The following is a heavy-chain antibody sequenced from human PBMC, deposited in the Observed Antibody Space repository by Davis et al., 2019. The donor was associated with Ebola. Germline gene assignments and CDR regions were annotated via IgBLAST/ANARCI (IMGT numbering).Heavy chain of an antibody. CDR3: ARDLFSAIVGATTIDY. D-gene: IGHD1-26*01. V-gene: IGHV1-46*01. J-gene: IGHJ4*02. CDR2: INPSGGST. CDR1: GYTFTNYG. Sequence: ASVKVSCKASGYTFTNYGVTWVRQAPGQGLEWMGIINPSGGSTSYAQKFQGRVTMTRDTSTSTVYMELSSLRSEDTAVYYCARDLFSAIVGATTIDYWGQGTLVTVSS.